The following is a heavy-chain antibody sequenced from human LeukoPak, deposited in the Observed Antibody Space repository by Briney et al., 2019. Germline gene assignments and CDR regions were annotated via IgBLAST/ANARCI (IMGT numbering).Heavy chain of an antibody. D-gene: IGHD6-19*01. Sequence: PGGSLRLSCAASGFTFDDYAMHWVRQAPGKGLEWVSLISGEGGSTYYADSVKGRFTISRDNSKNSLYLQMNSLRTEDTALYYCAKERYSSGWYRPPFDYWGQGTLVTVSS. CDR3: AKERYSSGWYRPPFDY. CDR1: GFTFDDYA. V-gene: IGHV3-43*02. J-gene: IGHJ4*02. CDR2: ISGEGGST.